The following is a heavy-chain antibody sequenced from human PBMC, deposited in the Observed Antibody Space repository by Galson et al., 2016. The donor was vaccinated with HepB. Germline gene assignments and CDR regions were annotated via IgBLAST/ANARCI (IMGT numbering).Heavy chain of an antibody. Sequence: SVKVSCKASGYIFTGYAIHWVRQAPGQRLEWMGWIDVGNGDTDSSQKFQGRFTISRDTSASIAYLELSSLTSEDTAIYYCARRGEYYCLDSWGQGTLVTVSS. V-gene: IGHV1-3*01. CDR2: IDVGNGDT. CDR1: GYIFTGYA. CDR3: ARRGEYYCLDS. J-gene: IGHJ4*02. D-gene: IGHD2/OR15-2a*01.